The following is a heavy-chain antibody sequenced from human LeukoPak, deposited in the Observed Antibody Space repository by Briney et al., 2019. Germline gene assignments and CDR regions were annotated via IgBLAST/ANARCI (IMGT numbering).Heavy chain of an antibody. V-gene: IGHV3-64*01. J-gene: IGHJ4*02. D-gene: IGHD1-26*01. CDR1: GFTFSSYA. Sequence: GGSLRLSCAASGFTFSSYAMHWVRQAPGKGLEYVSAISSNGGSTYYANSVKGRFTISRDNSKNTLYLQMGSLRAEDMAVYYCARGSGSYYFDYWGQGTLVTVSS. CDR2: ISSNGGST. CDR3: ARGSGSYYFDY.